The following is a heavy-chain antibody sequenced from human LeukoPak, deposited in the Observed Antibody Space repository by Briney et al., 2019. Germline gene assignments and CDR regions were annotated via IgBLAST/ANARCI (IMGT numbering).Heavy chain of an antibody. CDR2: INSDGSSI. V-gene: IGHV3-74*03. CDR3: AREGRVSGYDFDS. Sequence: PGGSLRLSCAASGFTFSSYWMHWVRQDPGKGLVWVSRINSDGSSITYADSVKGRFTISRDNAKTTLYLQMNSLGVEDTAVYYCAREGRVSGYDFDSWGQGTLVTVSS. D-gene: IGHD5-12*01. J-gene: IGHJ4*02. CDR1: GFTFSSYW.